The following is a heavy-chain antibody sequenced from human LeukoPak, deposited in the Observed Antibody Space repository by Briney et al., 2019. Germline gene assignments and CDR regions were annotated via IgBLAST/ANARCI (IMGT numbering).Heavy chain of an antibody. CDR3: ARDRLRYCSGGSCYSPVDY. Sequence: PGRSLRLSCAASGFTFSSYAMHWVRQAPGKGLEWVAVISYDGSNKYYADSVKGRFTISRDNSKNTLYLQINNLRAEDTAVYYCARDRLRYCSGGSCYSPVDYWGQGTLVTVSS. CDR1: GFTFSSYA. V-gene: IGHV3-30*04. J-gene: IGHJ4*02. CDR2: ISYDGSNK. D-gene: IGHD2-15*01.